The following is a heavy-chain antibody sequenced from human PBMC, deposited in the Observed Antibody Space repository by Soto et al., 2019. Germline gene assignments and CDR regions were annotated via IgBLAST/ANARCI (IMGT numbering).Heavy chain of an antibody. V-gene: IGHV1-18*01. D-gene: IGHD3-3*01. J-gene: IGHJ4*02. CDR1: GYTFTSYG. CDR3: ARDSPPLDC. CDR2: INVYNGNR. Sequence: QVQLVQSGAEVKKPGASVKVSCKASGYTFTSYGISWVRQAPGQGLEWMGWINVYNGNRKYAQKFQGRDTITTDTSTSTAYMELRSLRSDDTAVYYCARDSPPLDCWGQGTLVTVSS.